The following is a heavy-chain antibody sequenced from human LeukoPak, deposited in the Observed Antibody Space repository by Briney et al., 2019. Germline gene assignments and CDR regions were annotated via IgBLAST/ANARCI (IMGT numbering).Heavy chain of an antibody. CDR1: GYTFTGYY. D-gene: IGHD6-13*01. J-gene: IGHJ6*02. V-gene: IGHV1-2*02. Sequence: ASVKLSCKASGYTFTGYYMHWVRQAPGQGLEWMGWINPNSGGTNYAQKFQGRVTMTRDTSISTAYMELSRLRSDDTAVYYCARPAGTLYYYGMDVWGQGTTVTVSS. CDR2: INPNSGGT. CDR3: ARPAGTLYYYGMDV.